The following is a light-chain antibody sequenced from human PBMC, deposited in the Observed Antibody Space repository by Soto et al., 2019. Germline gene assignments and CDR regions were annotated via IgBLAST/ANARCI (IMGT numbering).Light chain of an antibody. CDR2: EVS. V-gene: IGLV2-18*01. CDR3: SLYTSSGTYV. CDR1: SNDVGSFNC. J-gene: IGLJ1*01. Sequence: QSVLAQPPSVSGSPGQSVTISCAGTSNDVGSFNCVSWYQKTPGTAPKVVIYEVSNRPSGVPDRFSGSRSGSTASLTISGLQAEDEAHYYCSLYTSSGTYVFGTGTKVTVL.